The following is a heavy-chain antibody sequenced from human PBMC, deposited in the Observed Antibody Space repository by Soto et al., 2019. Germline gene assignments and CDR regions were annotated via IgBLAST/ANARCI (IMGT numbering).Heavy chain of an antibody. J-gene: IGHJ6*02. CDR2: IIPIFGTA. CDR3: ARRTIAARPTFDYYYGMDV. Sequence: SVKVSCKASGGTFSSYAISWVRQAPGQGLEWMGGIIPIFGTANYAQKFQGRVTITADESTSTAYMELSSLRSEDTAVYYCARRTIAARPTFDYYYGMDVRGQGTTVTVSS. V-gene: IGHV1-69*13. D-gene: IGHD6-6*01. CDR1: GGTFSSYA.